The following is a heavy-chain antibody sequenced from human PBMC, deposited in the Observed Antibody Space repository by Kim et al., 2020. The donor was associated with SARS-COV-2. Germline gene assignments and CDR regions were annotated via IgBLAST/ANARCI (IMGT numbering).Heavy chain of an antibody. D-gene: IGHD6-19*01. CDR3: ARGGWSNWYFDL. J-gene: IGHJ2*01. CDR2: INHGGST. V-gene: IGHV4-34*01. CDR1: GGSFSGYY. Sequence: SETLSLTCAVYGGSFSGYYWSWIRQPPGKGLEWIGEINHGGSTNYNPALKSRVTISVDTSKNQFSLKLSYVTAADTAVYYCARGGWSNWYFDLWGRGTLVTVSS.